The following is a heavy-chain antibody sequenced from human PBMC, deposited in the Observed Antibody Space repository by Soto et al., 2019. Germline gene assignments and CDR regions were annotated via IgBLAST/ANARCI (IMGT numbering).Heavy chain of an antibody. CDR3: AKYRTGTRWPDY. V-gene: IGHV3-21*04. D-gene: IGHD3-10*01. J-gene: IGHJ4*02. CDR2: ISSSSSYI. CDR1: GFTFSSYS. Sequence: GGSLRLSCAASGFTFSSYSMNWVRQAPGKGLEWVSSISSSSSYIYYADSVKGRFTISRDNSKNTLYLQMNSLRAEDTAVYYCAKYRTGTRWPDYWGQGTLVPVSS.